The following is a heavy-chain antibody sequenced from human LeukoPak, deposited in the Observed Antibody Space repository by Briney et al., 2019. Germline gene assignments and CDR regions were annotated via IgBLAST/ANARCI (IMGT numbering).Heavy chain of an antibody. V-gene: IGHV4-39*01. CDR2: IYYSGST. J-gene: IGHJ4*02. D-gene: IGHD3-10*01. CDR3: ARAPEDYYGSGSGGLDY. Sequence: SETLSLTCTVSGGSISRSSYYWGWIRQPPGKGLEWIGSIYYSGSTYYNPSLKSRVTISVDTSKNQFSLKLSSVTAADTAVYYCARAPEDYYGSGSGGLDYWGQGTLVTVSS. CDR1: GGSISRSSYY.